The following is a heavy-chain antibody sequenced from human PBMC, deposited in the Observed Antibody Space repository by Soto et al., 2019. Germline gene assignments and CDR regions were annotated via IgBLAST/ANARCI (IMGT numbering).Heavy chain of an antibody. D-gene: IGHD4-17*01. J-gene: IGHJ4*02. CDR2: ISRSSSTI. Sequence: GESLKISCVASGFTFSSYTMNWVRQAPGKGLEWVSYISRSSSTIYYADSVKGRFTISRDNAKNSLYLQMNSLRAEDTALYYCARGGSGDYRFIDYWGQETLVTVSS. CDR1: GFTFSSYT. V-gene: IGHV3-48*04. CDR3: ARGGSGDYRFIDY.